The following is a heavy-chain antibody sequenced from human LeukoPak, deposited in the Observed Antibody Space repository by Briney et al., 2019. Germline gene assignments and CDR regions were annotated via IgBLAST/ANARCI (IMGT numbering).Heavy chain of an antibody. V-gene: IGHV5-51*06. Sequence: GESLQISCKGSGYSLTNYWIGWVRQLPGKGLEWMGIIYPGDSDTRYSPSFQGQVTISADKSISTAYLQWSSLKASDTAMYYCARARYCSSTSCPSPYYYYYMDVWGKGTTVTVSS. J-gene: IGHJ6*03. CDR1: GYSLTNYW. CDR3: ARARYCSSTSCPSPYYYYYMDV. D-gene: IGHD2-2*01. CDR2: IYPGDSDT.